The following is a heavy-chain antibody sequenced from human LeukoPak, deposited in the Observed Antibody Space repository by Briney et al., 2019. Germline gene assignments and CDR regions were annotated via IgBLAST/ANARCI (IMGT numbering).Heavy chain of an antibody. J-gene: IGHJ4*02. CDR3: ARERGYGYFDS. CDR1: GFTFTNYE. Sequence: PGGSLRLSCAASGFTFTNYEMNWVRQAPGKGREWVSYISSSGSAISDADSVKGRFTISRDNVRNSLHLQMSSLRAEDTAVYYCARERGYGYFDSWGQGTLVTVSS. CDR2: ISSSGSAI. D-gene: IGHD2-15*01. V-gene: IGHV3-48*03.